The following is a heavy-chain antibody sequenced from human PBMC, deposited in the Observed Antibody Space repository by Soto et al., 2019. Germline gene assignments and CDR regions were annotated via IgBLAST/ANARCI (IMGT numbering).Heavy chain of an antibody. CDR2: IGGTSGNT. V-gene: IGHV3-23*01. J-gene: IGHJ4*02. D-gene: IGHD2-15*01. Sequence: PGGSLRLSCAASGFTFSSYAMTWVRQAPGKGLEWVSGIGGTSGNTYYADSVKGRFAISRDNSKNTLCLQMNSLRAEDTAIYYCAKPRGDHCSAGRCYPLDYWGQGTLVTVSS. CDR3: AKPRGDHCSAGRCYPLDY. CDR1: GFTFSSYA.